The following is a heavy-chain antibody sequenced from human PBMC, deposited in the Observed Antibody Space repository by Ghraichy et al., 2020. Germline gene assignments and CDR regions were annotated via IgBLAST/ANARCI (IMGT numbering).Heavy chain of an antibody. Sequence: SETLSLTYTVSGDSISPYYWSWIRQPPGKGLEWIAFISYTGSTNYNPSLKSRVTISLDTSKSQFSLRLTSMTAADTAIYYCARGGASSKPFHYWGQGTLVTVSS. CDR3: ARGGASSKPFHY. CDR2: ISYTGST. D-gene: IGHD6-13*01. V-gene: IGHV4-59*01. CDR1: GDSISPYY. J-gene: IGHJ4*02.